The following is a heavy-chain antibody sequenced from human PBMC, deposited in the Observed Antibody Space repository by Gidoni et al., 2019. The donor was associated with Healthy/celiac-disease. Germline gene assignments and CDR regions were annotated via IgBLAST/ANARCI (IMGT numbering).Heavy chain of an antibody. J-gene: IGHJ4*02. CDR2: NNHSGNT. Sequence: QVQLQQWGAGLLKPSETLSFTCSVYVGSFSGYYWSWFRQPTGKGLEWIGENNHSGNTNYNQSLKSRVTISVDTSKNQFSLKLSSVTAADTAVYYCARITRPAVDIVATLGVPTYYFDYWGQGTLVTVSS. V-gene: IGHV4-34*01. D-gene: IGHD5-12*01. CDR3: ARITRPAVDIVATLGVPTYYFDY. CDR1: VGSFSGYY.